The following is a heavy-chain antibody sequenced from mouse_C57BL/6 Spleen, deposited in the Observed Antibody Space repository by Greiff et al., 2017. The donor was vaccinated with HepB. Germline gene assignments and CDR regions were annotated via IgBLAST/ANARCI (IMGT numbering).Heavy chain of an antibody. Sequence: EVQRVESGGDLVKPGGSLKLSCAASGFTFSSYGMSWVRQTPDKRLEWVATISSGGSYTYYPDSVKGRFTISRDNAKNTLYLQMSSLKSEDTAMYYCARRSGQLRLQDFDYWGQGTTLTVSS. CDR2: ISSGGSYT. CDR3: ARRSGQLRLQDFDY. D-gene: IGHD3-2*02. V-gene: IGHV5-6*01. J-gene: IGHJ2*01. CDR1: GFTFSSYG.